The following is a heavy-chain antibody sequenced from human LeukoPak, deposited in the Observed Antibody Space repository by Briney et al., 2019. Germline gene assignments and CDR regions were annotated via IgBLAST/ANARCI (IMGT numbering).Heavy chain of an antibody. CDR2: INPNNGAT. CDR3: ARGSETYYDFWSGSSFDY. Sequence: ASVKVSCKASGYSFTGYYIHWVRQAPGQGLDWMGWINPNNGATKYAQKFQGRVTMTRDTSISRAYMELTRLRSDDTAVYYYARGSETYYDFWSGSSFDYWGQGTLVTVSS. CDR1: GYSFTGYY. D-gene: IGHD3-3*01. J-gene: IGHJ4*02. V-gene: IGHV1-2*02.